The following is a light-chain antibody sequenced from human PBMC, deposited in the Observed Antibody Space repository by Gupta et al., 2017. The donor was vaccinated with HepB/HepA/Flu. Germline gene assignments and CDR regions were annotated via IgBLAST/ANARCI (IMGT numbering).Light chain of an antibody. Sequence: QSALTQPRSVSGSPGQSVTISCTGTSSAVGGYNYVSWYQQHPGKAPKLLIHDVSKRPSGVPDRFSGSKSGNTASLTIPGLQAEDAADYYCCSYAGSDNYVVFGGGTKRTVL. V-gene: IGLV2-11*01. CDR1: SSAVGGYNY. J-gene: IGLJ2*01. CDR3: CSYAGSDNYVV. CDR2: DVS.